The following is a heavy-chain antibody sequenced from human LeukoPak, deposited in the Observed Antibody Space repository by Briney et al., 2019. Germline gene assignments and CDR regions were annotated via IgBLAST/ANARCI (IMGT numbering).Heavy chain of an antibody. Sequence: GGSMRLSCDASELTFSSYCMSWVRQAPGKGLKWVANIKQDGGQIYYLESVKGRFTVSRDNARNSLYLQMNSLRAEDTAVYYCARLGARQMLEYWGQGTLVTVSS. CDR2: IKQDGGQI. CDR3: ARLGARQMLEY. J-gene: IGHJ4*02. V-gene: IGHV3-7*01. CDR1: ELTFSSYC. D-gene: IGHD4-17*01.